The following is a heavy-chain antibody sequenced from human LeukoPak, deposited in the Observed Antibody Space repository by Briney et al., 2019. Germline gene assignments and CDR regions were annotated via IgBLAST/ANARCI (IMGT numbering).Heavy chain of an antibody. V-gene: IGHV4-34*01. J-gene: IGHJ6*03. Sequence: SETLSLTCAVYGGSFSGYYWSWIRQPPGKGLEWIGEINHSGSTNYNPSLKSRVTISVDTSKNQFSLKLSSVTAADTAVYYCARHPRTRSSPSSWYGVGFTGHYYYYMDVWGKGTTVTISS. CDR3: ARHPRTRSSPSSWYGVGFTGHYYYYMDV. CDR1: GGSFSGYY. CDR2: INHSGST. D-gene: IGHD6-13*01.